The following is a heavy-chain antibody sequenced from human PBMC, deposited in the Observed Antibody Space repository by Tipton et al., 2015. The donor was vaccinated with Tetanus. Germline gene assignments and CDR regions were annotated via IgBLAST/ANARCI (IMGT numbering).Heavy chain of an antibody. J-gene: IGHJ1*01. D-gene: IGHD2-8*02. V-gene: IGHV4-59*01. Sequence: GLVKPSETLSLTCSVSGGSLSSSHWAWIRQPPGKGLEWVGKITYSRATTYNSSLKSRVTISLDTSTSQFSLKLTSATAADTAVYYCAGVTAQRTELYFEHWGQGTQVTVSS. CDR1: GGSLSSSH. CDR3: AGVTAQRTELYFEH. CDR2: ITYSRAT.